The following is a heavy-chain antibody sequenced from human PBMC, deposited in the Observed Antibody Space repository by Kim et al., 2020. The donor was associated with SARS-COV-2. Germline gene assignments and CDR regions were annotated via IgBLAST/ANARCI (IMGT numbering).Heavy chain of an antibody. D-gene: IGHD4-4*01. V-gene: IGHV3-43*02. CDR3: AKGPRCNYGRTRGIVLDY. CDR1: GFTFDDYG. CDR2: ISQDGGST. J-gene: IGHJ4*02. Sequence: GGSLRLSCAASGFTFDDYGMHWVRQAPGKGLEWVALISQDGGSTDYADSVKGRFTISRDNSKNSLYLQMNSLRTEDTALYYCAKGPRCNYGRTRGIVLDYWGQGTLVTVSS.